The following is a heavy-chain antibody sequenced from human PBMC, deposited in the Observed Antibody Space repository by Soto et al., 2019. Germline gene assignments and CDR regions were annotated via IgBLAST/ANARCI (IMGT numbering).Heavy chain of an antibody. CDR2: INPNSGGT. CDR3: VRVKPYSSSWQDLDY. Sequence: QVQLVQSGAEVKKPGASVKVSCKASGYTFTGYYMHWVRQAPGQGLEWMGWINPNSGGTNYAQKFQGRVTMTRDTSISTAYMELSRLRSDDTAVYYCVRVKPYSSSWQDLDYWGQGTLVTVSS. J-gene: IGHJ4*02. CDR1: GYTFTGYY. D-gene: IGHD6-13*01. V-gene: IGHV1-2*02.